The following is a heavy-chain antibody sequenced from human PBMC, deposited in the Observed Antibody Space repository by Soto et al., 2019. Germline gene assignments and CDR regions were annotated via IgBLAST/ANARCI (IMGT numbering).Heavy chain of an antibody. V-gene: IGHV3-30*18. J-gene: IGHJ4*02. CDR3: AKDGYPYGSADF. D-gene: IGHD5-18*01. CDR1: GFTFSNYG. CDR2: ISSDGSNK. Sequence: QVQLVESGGGVVQPGRSLRLSCAASGFTFSNYGMHWVRQAPGMGLEWVALISSDGSNKYYADSVKGRFTISRDNSKNTLYLQMNSLRAEDTAVYYCAKDGYPYGSADFWGQGTLVTVSS.